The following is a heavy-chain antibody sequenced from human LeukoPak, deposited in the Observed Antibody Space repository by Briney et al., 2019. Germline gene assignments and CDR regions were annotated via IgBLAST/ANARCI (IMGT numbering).Heavy chain of an antibody. CDR2: ISYDGSSK. J-gene: IGHJ4*02. Sequence: GRSLRLSCAASGFTFSSYAMYWVRQAPGKGLEWVAVISYDGSSKYYADSVKGRFTISRDNSKNTLFLQMNSLRAEDTAVYYCSRGLGMYYFDYWGQGTLVTVSS. CDR1: GFTFSSYA. D-gene: IGHD1-26*01. V-gene: IGHV3-30-3*01. CDR3: SRGLGMYYFDY.